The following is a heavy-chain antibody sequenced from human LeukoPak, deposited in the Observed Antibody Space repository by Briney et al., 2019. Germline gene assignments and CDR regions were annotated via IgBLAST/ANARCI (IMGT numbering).Heavy chain of an antibody. D-gene: IGHD3-10*01. CDR2: IYYTGST. CDR1: GGSMSTYY. J-gene: IGHJ4*02. Sequence: SETLSLTCTVSGGSMSTYYWTWIRQPPGKGLEWIGFIYYTGSTNYNPSLKSRVTISVDTSKNQFSLKLSSVTAADTAVYYCASGGPYYYGSGSYPHWGQGTLVTVSS. V-gene: IGHV4-59*01. CDR3: ASGGPYYYGSGSYPH.